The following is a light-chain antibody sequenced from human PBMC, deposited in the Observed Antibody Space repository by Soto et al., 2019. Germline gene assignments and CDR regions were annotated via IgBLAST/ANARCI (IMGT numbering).Light chain of an antibody. Sequence: QSVLTQPASVSGSPGQSITISCTGISSDVGGYNYVSWYQQHPGKAPKLMIYEVSNRPSGVSNRFSGSKSGNTASLTISGLQAEDEADYYCSSYTSVTIVVFGGGTKLTVL. CDR3: SSYTSVTIVV. CDR2: EVS. V-gene: IGLV2-14*01. J-gene: IGLJ2*01. CDR1: SSDVGGYNY.